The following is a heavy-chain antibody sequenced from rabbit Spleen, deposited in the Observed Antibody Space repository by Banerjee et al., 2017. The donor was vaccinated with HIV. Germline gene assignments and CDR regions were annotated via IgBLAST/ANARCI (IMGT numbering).Heavy chain of an antibody. D-gene: IGHD1-1*01. V-gene: IGHV1S40*01. CDR3: ARSVDVSGGCDGYDL. Sequence: QSLEESGGDLVKPGASLTLTCTASGVSFSSSSYMCWVRQAPGKGLEWIACIDTGSSGFTYFATWAKGRFTCSKTSSTTVTLQMTSLTAADTATYFCARSVDVSGGCDGYDLWGQGTLVTVS. J-gene: IGHJ4*01. CDR2: IDTGSSGFT. CDR1: GVSFSSSSY.